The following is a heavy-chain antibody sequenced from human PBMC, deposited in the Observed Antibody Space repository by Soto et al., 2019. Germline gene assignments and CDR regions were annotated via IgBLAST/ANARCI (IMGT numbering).Heavy chain of an antibody. CDR2: IYHSGST. V-gene: IGHV4-30-2*01. D-gene: IGHD4-4*01. Sequence: QLQLQESGSGLVKPSQTLSLTCAVSGGSINTATHSWSWIRQPPGKGLEWIGYIYHSGSTYYNPSAKCLVTNSLGKSTIQLSRRLSSVTGADTAVYYRGRGGRVTTAGDDYWGQGILVTVSS. J-gene: IGHJ4*02. CDR1: GGSINTATHS. CDR3: GRGGRVTTAGDDY.